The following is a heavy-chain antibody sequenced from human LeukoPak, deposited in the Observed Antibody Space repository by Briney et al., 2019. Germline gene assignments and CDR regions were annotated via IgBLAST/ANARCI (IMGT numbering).Heavy chain of an antibody. V-gene: IGHV3-7*01. J-gene: IGHJ5*02. D-gene: IGHD1-14*01. CDR1: GFSFRSYW. CDR3: ARGTNHGFDP. Sequence: GGSLRLSCAASGFSFRSYWMSWVRQAPGKGLEWVANIRQDGNGIYYADSVKGRFTISRDNAKNSLYLQMNILRAEDTAVYYCARGTNHGFDPWGQGTLVTVSS. CDR2: IRQDGNGI.